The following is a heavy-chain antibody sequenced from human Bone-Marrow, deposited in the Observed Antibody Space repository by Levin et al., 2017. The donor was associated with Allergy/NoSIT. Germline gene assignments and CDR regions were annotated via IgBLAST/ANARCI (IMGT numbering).Heavy chain of an antibody. D-gene: IGHD3-16*01. Sequence: ASVKVSCKTSGYTFTTYGISWVRQAPGQGPEWMGWISTYNGDTDFAQNLRGRVTMTTDTSASTVYMELRSLRSDDSAVYFCARERDRALGNYFDYWGQGTLVTVSS. V-gene: IGHV1-18*01. CDR1: GYTFTTYG. J-gene: IGHJ4*02. CDR2: ISTYNGDT. CDR3: ARERDRALGNYFDY.